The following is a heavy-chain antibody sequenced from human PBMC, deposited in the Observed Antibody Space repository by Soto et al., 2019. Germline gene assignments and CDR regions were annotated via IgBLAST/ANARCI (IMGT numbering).Heavy chain of an antibody. J-gene: IGHJ4*02. V-gene: IGHV3-72*01. CDR2: ARNKVNGYTT. Sequence: EVQLVESGGGLVQPGGSLRLSCVASGFNFSDHYMDLVRQSPGKGLELVGRARNKVNGYTTSYAASVKGRFTISRDDSKNSLYLQMNSLKTEDTAVYYCARDTGDYWGQGTLVTVSS. CDR1: GFNFSDHY. CDR3: ARDTGDY.